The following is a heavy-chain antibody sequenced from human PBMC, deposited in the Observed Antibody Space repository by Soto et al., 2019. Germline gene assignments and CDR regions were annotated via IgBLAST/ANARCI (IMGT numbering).Heavy chain of an antibody. J-gene: IGHJ6*02. D-gene: IGHD3-9*01. CDR1: GFTFSSYW. CDR2: INSDGSST. Sequence: GGSLRLSCAASGFTFSSYWMHWVRQAPGKGLVWVSRINSDGSSTSYADSVKGRFTISRDNAKNTLYLQMNSLRAEDTAVYYCAREGEGVLRYFDLFGTPDYYYGMDVWGQGTTVTVSS. V-gene: IGHV3-74*01. CDR3: AREGEGVLRYFDLFGTPDYYYGMDV.